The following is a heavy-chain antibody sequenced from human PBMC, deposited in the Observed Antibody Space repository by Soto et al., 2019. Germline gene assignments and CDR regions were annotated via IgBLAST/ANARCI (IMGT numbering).Heavy chain of an antibody. Sequence: QLLESGGGLVQPGGSLRLSCAASGFTFSTHDMSWVRQAPGPGLEWVSTMSTSGGTYYADSVKGRFTISRDNSKNTVFLQMNSLRAEDTAVYYCAKDLDTGLYFFDHWGQGTLVTVSS. CDR3: AKDLDTGLYFFDH. V-gene: IGHV3-23*01. CDR2: MSTSGGT. J-gene: IGHJ4*02. D-gene: IGHD1-1*01. CDR1: GFTFSTHD.